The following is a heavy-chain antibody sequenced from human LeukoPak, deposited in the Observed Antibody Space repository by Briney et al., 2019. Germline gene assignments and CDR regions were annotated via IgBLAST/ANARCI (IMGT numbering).Heavy chain of an antibody. Sequence: GGTLRLSCSASGFTFTSFAMHWVRQAPRKGLEYVSAISSSGSNIFYADSVKGRFTISRDNSKSTLYLQMSGLRTDDTAVYYCVRDLRGVEPPPPHQKYWGQGTLVTVSS. CDR2: ISSSGSNI. D-gene: IGHD1-14*01. J-gene: IGHJ4*02. V-gene: IGHV3-64D*06. CDR3: VRDLRGVEPPPPHQKY. CDR1: GFTFTSFA.